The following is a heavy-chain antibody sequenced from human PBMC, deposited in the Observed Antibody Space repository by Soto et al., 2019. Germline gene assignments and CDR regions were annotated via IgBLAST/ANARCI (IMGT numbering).Heavy chain of an antibody. CDR3: ARDQKLEDGTHSNFDY. J-gene: IGHJ4*02. V-gene: IGHV6-1*01. CDR1: GDSVSSNSAA. Sequence: QVQLQESGPGLVKPSQTLSLTCAISGDSVSSNSAAWNWLRHSPSRGLEWLGRTYYRSKWYYDYAVSVKSRITINPNTSKNQFSLQLNSVTPEDTAVYYCARDQKLEDGTHSNFDYWGQGTLVAVSS. CDR2: TYYRSKWYY. D-gene: IGHD1-1*01.